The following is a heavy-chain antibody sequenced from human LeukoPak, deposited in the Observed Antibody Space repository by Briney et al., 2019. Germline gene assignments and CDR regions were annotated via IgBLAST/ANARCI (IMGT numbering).Heavy chain of an antibody. CDR2: IYYSGST. J-gene: IGHJ4*02. Sequence: PSETLSLTCTVSGGSISSYYWSWIRQPPGKGLEWIGYIYYSGSTNYNPSLKSRATISVDTSKNQFSLKLSSVTAADTALYYCARTSGVFDYWGQGTPVTVSS. V-gene: IGHV4-59*01. CDR1: GGSISSYY. CDR3: ARTSGVFDY. D-gene: IGHD7-27*01.